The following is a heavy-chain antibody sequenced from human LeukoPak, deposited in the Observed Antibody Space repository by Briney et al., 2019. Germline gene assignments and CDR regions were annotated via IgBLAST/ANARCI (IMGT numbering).Heavy chain of an antibody. Sequence: SETLSLTCTVSGGSISTYYWTWIRQPAGKGLEWIGRMYISGSTNYNPSLKSRVTMSVDTSKNQFSLKLSSVTAADTAVYYCARRAQLGLLWFGELWGQGTLVTVSS. J-gene: IGHJ4*02. CDR2: MYISGST. CDR1: GGSISTYY. V-gene: IGHV4-4*07. D-gene: IGHD3-10*01. CDR3: ARRAQLGLLWFGEL.